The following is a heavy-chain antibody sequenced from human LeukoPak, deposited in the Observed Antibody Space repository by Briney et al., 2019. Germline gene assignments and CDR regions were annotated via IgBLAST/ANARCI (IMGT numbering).Heavy chain of an antibody. CDR2: IDYDGSIT. V-gene: IGHV3-74*01. D-gene: IGHD1-7*01. CDR1: GFTFSSYW. CDR3: VKDLGGNYDY. Sequence: PGGSLRLSCAASGFTFSSYWIHWVRQVPGKGLVWVSRIDYDGSITNYADSVKGRFTISRVNARNTLYLQMNSLRVDDTAVYYCVKDLGGNYDYWGQGTLVTVSS. J-gene: IGHJ4*02.